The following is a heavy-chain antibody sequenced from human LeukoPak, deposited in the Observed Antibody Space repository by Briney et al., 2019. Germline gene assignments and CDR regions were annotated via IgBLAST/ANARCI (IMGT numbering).Heavy chain of an antibody. D-gene: IGHD5-24*01. CDR3: ARADGYNYSMDV. CDR1: GYTFTGYY. CDR2: IIPIFGTA. J-gene: IGHJ6*03. Sequence: ASVKVSCKASGYTFTGYYMHWVRQAPGQGLEWMGGIIPIFGTANYAQKFQGRVTITADESTSTAYMELSSLRSEDTAVYYCARADGYNYSMDVWGKGTTVTISS. V-gene: IGHV1-69*13.